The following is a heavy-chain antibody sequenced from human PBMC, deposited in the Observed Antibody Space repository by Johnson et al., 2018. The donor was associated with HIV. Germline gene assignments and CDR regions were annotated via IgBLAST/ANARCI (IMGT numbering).Heavy chain of an antibody. CDR2: ISYDGYNK. CDR1: GFTFSSYD. CDR3: LSGRYGASGAFDR. V-gene: IGHV3-30-3*01. Sequence: QMLLVESGGGLIQPGGSLRVSCGASGFTFSSYDMHWVRQAPGKGLEWVAVISYDGYNKYYADSVRGRFTISRDNSKNTLDLQMNSLGVDDTALYYCLSGRYGASGAFDRWGHATRVTVAS. D-gene: IGHD3-10*01. J-gene: IGHJ3*02.